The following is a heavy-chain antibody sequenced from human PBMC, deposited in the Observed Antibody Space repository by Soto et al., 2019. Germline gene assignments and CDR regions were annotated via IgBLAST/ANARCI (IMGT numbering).Heavy chain of an antibody. CDR1: GFNVSTYG. Sequence: GGSLRLSCAASGFNVSTYGMHWVRQAPGKGLEWLAVIWFDGHNKYYADTVKGRVTFSRDNSKNTLYLQMNSLRAEDTAAYYCARDADRYCSNSTCYAVGAFNIWGQGTMVTVSS. D-gene: IGHD2-2*01. CDR3: ARDADRYCSNSTCYAVGAFNI. V-gene: IGHV3-33*01. CDR2: IWFDGHNK. J-gene: IGHJ3*02.